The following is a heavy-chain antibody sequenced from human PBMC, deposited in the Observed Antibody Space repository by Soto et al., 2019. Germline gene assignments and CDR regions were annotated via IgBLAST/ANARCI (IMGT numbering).Heavy chain of an antibody. CDR1: GFTLNNAW. J-gene: IGHJ4*02. D-gene: IGHD3-10*01. CDR3: TTHLDHMITMVLWTTLEPRF. CDR2: IKSKAAGGTT. Sequence: EVQLVESGGGLVKPGESLRLSCAASGFTLNNAWMNWVRQAPGKGLEWVGRIKSKAAGGTTDYAAPVTGRFTISRDDSKNTLYLQMTRLKTEDTAVYYCTTHLDHMITMVLWTTLEPRFWGQGTLVTVSS. V-gene: IGHV3-15*07.